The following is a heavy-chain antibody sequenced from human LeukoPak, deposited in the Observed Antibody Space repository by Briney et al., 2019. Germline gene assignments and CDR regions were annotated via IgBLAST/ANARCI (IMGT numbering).Heavy chain of an antibody. CDR2: ISYDRSDE. J-gene: IGHJ4*02. Sequence: GRSLSLSCAASGFPFSNYGMHWVRQAPGKGLEWVASISYDRSDEYKADSVKGRFSISRDNSKNTVYLQMNSLRAEDTAVYYCAKGRVASGGYFDYWGQGTLVTVSS. CDR1: GFPFSNYG. V-gene: IGHV3-30*18. D-gene: IGHD1-26*01. CDR3: AKGRVASGGYFDY.